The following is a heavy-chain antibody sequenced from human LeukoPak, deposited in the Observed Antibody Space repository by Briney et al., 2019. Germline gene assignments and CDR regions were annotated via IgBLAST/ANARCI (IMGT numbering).Heavy chain of an antibody. D-gene: IGHD3-16*01. CDR2: IYYSGST. CDR3: ASVIGGSQFGWFDG. CDR1: GGSISSSSYY. J-gene: IGHJ5*01. V-gene: IGHV4-39*01. Sequence: PSETLSLSCTVSGGSISSSSYYWGRIPQPPGKGLEWIGNIYYSGSTYYNPSLKSRVTIPVDTSKNQFSLKLTSVTAADPAVYYCASVIGGSQFGWFDGGGERTLVTV.